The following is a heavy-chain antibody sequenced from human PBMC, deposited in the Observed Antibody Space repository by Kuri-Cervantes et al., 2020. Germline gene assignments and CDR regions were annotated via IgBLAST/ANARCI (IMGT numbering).Heavy chain of an antibody. CDR3: TMRYCSDSCYHPFDY. CDR2: ISASGGST. D-gene: IGHD2-15*01. Sequence: GESLKISCAASGFTFSNYAMSWVRQAPGKGLEWVSVISASGGSTYYADSVKGRFTISRDNSKNTLYLQMDSLRAEDTAVYYCTMRYCSDSCYHPFDYWGQGTLVTVSS. V-gene: IGHV3-23*01. CDR1: GFTFSNYA. J-gene: IGHJ4*02.